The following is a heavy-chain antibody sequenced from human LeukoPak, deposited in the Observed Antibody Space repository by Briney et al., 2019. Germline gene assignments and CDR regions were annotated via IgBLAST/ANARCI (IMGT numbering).Heavy chain of an antibody. Sequence: GASVKVSCKVSGYTFTGYYMHWVRQAPGQGLEWMGRINPNSGGTNYAQKFQGRVTMTRDTSISTAYMELSRLRSDDTAVYYCARDPKGNWFDPWGQGTLVTVSS. CDR3: ARDPKGNWFDP. CDR1: GYTFTGYY. J-gene: IGHJ5*02. CDR2: INPNSGGT. V-gene: IGHV1-2*06.